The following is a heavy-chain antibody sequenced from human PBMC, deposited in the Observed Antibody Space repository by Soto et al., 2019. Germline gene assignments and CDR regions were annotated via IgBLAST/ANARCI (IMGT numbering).Heavy chain of an antibody. CDR2: ISAYNGNT. J-gene: IGHJ3*02. V-gene: IGHV1-18*01. CDR3: AREPVVVVAAPNDAFDS. CDR1: GYTFTSYG. D-gene: IGHD2-15*01. Sequence: ASVKVSCKASGYTFTSYGISWVRQAPGQGLEWMGWISAYNGNTNYAQKLQGRVTMTTDTSTSTAYMELRSLRSDDTAVYYCAREPVVVVAAPNDAFDSWGQGTMVTVSS.